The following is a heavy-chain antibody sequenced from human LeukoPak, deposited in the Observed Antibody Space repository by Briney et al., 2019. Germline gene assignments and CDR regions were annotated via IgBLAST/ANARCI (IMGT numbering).Heavy chain of an antibody. J-gene: IGHJ3*02. CDR2: ICYSGST. CDR1: GGSITSYY. D-gene: IGHD3-10*01. Sequence: SETLSLTCTVAGGSITSYYWSLIRQPPGKGLEWIGYICYSGSTNYNPSLKSRVTISVDTSKNQFSLKLSSVTAADTAVYYCAREYGSGSSLDAFDIWGQGTMVTVSS. V-gene: IGHV4-59*01. CDR3: AREYGSGSSLDAFDI.